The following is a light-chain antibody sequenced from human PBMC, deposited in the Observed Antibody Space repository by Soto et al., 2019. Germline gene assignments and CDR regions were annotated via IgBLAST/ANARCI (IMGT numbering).Light chain of an antibody. V-gene: IGKV1-12*01. CDR1: QGMSSW. Sequence: DIQMTQSPSSVSASVGDRVTITCRASQGMSSWLAGYQQKPGKAPKLLIYVASSLQSGVPSRFSGSGSGTDYTLTISRLQPEYFATYYCQQSNSFPRTFGQGTKLEIK. CDR3: QQSNSFPRT. J-gene: IGKJ2*01. CDR2: VAS.